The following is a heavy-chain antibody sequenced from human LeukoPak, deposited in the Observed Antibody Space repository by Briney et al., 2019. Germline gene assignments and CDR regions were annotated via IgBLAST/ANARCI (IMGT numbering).Heavy chain of an antibody. CDR1: GFTFSSYA. Sequence: GGSLRLSCAASGFTFSSYAMSWVRQAPGKGLEWVSSISGSGTNTYYADSVKGRFTISRDNSKNTLYLQMNSLRAGDTAVYYCAKAHGLQSATSNYAFHIWGQGTMVTVSS. CDR2: ISGSGTNT. V-gene: IGHV3-23*01. J-gene: IGHJ3*02. CDR3: AKAHGLQSATSNYAFHI. D-gene: IGHD1-1*01.